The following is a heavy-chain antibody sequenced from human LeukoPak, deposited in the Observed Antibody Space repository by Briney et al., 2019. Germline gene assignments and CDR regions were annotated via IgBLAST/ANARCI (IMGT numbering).Heavy chain of an antibody. CDR2: CSSSSSYI. CDR1: GFTFSNYN. Sequence: GGSLRLSCAASGFTFSNYNMNWVRQAPGKGLEWVSSCSSSSSYIYYADSVKGRFTISRDNTKNTANLQMNSLRAEDTAVYFCARDTVASTFYYFDFWGQGTLVTVSS. CDR3: ARDTVASTFYYFDF. D-gene: IGHD6-19*01. J-gene: IGHJ4*02. V-gene: IGHV3-21*01.